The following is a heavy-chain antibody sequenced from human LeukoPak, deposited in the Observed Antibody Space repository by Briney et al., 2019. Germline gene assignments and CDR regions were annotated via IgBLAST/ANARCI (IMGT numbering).Heavy chain of an antibody. V-gene: IGHV3-7*01. CDR2: IKEDGSEK. CDR1: GFTFSTFW. J-gene: IGHJ4*02. D-gene: IGHD1-1*01. Sequence: RGSLRLSCAASGFTFSTFWKSWVRQAPGKGLEWVANIKEDGSEKYYVDSMKGRFTVSRDNAKNSLYLQMDSLRAEDTAVYYCARGGTFVSDYWGQGTLVTVSS. CDR3: ARGGTFVSDY.